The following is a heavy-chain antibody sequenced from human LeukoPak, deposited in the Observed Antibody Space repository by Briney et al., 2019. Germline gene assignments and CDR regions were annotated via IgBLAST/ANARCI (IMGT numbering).Heavy chain of an antibody. D-gene: IGHD6-13*01. CDR2: FDPEDGET. CDR1: GYTFTSYG. V-gene: IGHV1-24*01. CDR3: ATDQGRGAAAGLFDY. J-gene: IGHJ4*02. Sequence: RASVKVSCKASGYTFTSYGISWVRQAPGQGLEWMGGFDPEDGETIYAQKFQGRVTMTEDTSTDTAYMELSSLRSEDTAVYYCATDQGRGAAAGLFDYWGQGTLVTVSS.